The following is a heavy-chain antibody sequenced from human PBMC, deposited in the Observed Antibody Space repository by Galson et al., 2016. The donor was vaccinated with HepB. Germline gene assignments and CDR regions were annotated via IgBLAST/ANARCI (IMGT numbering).Heavy chain of an antibody. V-gene: IGHV2-70*11. D-gene: IGHD2/OR15-2a*01. Sequence: PALVKPTQTLTLTCTFSGFSLSTSGMCVNWIRQPPGKALEWLARIDWDDDKYYSTSLKTRLTISKDTSKNQVVLTMTNMDPVDTATYYCARIMLRDNTTHCFDRWGQGALVTVSS. CDR1: GFSLSTSGMC. CDR2: IDWDDDK. CDR3: ARIMLRDNTTHCFDR. J-gene: IGHJ4*02.